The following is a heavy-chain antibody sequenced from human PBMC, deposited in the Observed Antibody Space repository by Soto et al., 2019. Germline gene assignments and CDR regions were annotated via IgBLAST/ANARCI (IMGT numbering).Heavy chain of an antibody. CDR1: GGTFSSYA. Sequence: SVKVSCKASGGTFSSYAISWVRQAPGQGLEWMGGIIPIFGTANYAQKFQGRVTITADESTSTAYMELSSLRSEDTAVYYCARDYSVTMVQGGNGYYYGMDVWSQGTTVTVSS. CDR3: ARDYSVTMVQGGNGYYYGMDV. D-gene: IGHD3-10*01. CDR2: IIPIFGTA. J-gene: IGHJ6*02. V-gene: IGHV1-69*13.